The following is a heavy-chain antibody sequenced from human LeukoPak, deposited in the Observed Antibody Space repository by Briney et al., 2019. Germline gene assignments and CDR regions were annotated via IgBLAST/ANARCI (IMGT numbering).Heavy chain of an antibody. CDR1: GYTFTSYY. CDR3: ARGTGYCSSTSCYTRPPFDP. Sequence: ASVKVSCKASGYTFTSYYMHWVRQAPGQGLEWMGIINPSGGSTSYARKFQGRVTMTRDTSTSTVYMELSSLRSEDTAVYYCARGTGYCSSTSCYTRPPFDPWGQGTLVTVSS. J-gene: IGHJ5*02. CDR2: INPSGGST. D-gene: IGHD2-2*02. V-gene: IGHV1-46*01.